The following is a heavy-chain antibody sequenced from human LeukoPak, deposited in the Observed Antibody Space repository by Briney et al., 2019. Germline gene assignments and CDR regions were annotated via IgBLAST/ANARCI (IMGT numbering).Heavy chain of an antibody. CDR3: ARDGKYSSGWITAFDI. CDR2: ITPSGGSK. CDR1: GYTFTSYY. Sequence: EASVKLSCTASGYTFTSYYMHWVRQAPGQGLEWMGIITPSGGSKSYAQKFQGRVTMTRDTSTSTVYMELSSLRAEDTAVYYCARDGKYSSGWITAFDIWGQGTMVTVSS. D-gene: IGHD6-19*01. V-gene: IGHV1-46*01. J-gene: IGHJ3*02.